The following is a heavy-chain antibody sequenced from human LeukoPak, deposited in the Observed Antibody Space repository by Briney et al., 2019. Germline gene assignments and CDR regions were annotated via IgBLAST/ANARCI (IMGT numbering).Heavy chain of an antibody. V-gene: IGHV3-30-3*01. D-gene: IGHD2-8*01. CDR3: AREVSCTNGVCYPSVYYYYYMDV. CDR1: GFTFSSYA. Sequence: GGSLRLSCAASGFTFSSYAMHWVRQAPGKGLEWVAVISYDGSNKYYADSVKGRFTISRDNSKNTLYLQMNSLRAEDTAVYYCAREVSCTNGVCYPSVYYYYYMDVWGKGTTVTVSS. CDR2: ISYDGSNK. J-gene: IGHJ6*03.